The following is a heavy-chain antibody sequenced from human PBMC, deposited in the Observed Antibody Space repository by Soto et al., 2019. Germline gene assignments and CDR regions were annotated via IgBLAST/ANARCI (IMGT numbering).Heavy chain of an antibody. CDR3: ARVRGSGSDYYYGMDV. CDR1: GFTFSDYW. D-gene: IGHD3-10*01. V-gene: IGHV3-74*01. Sequence: EVQLVESGGGLVQPGGSLRLSCAASGFTFSDYWMHWVRQVPGKGLVWVSRMNSDGSSTTYADSVKGRFTISRDNAKNTLYLEMNSLRAEDTAVYFCARVRGSGSDYYYGMDVWGQGTTVTVSS. J-gene: IGHJ6*02. CDR2: MNSDGSST.